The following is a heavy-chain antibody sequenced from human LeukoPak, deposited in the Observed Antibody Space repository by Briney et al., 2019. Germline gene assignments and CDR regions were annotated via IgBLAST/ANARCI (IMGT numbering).Heavy chain of an antibody. CDR3: ARTNSGSYLNVFDI. J-gene: IGHJ3*02. D-gene: IGHD1-26*01. CDR2: IFTSGTT. CDR1: GGSISSYY. V-gene: IGHV4-4*07. Sequence: SETLSLTCTVSGGSISSYYWSWIRQPAGKGLEWIGRIFTSGTTNYNPSLQSRVTMSVDTSKNQFSLKLSSVTAADTAVYFCARTNSGSYLNVFDIWGQGTMVTVSS.